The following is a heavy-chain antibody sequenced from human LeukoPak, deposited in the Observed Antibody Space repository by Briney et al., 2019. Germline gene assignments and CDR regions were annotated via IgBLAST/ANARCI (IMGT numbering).Heavy chain of an antibody. V-gene: IGHV4-59*08. CDR3: ARRAINSVMFDY. D-gene: IGHD3-16*01. CDR1: GDSISTYY. Sequence: SETLSLTCTVSGDSISTYYWSCIRQPPGKGLEWIGHIHYSGSTNYNPSLRSRVTISVDTSKNQFSLKLSSATAADTAVYFCARRAINSVMFDYWGQGTLVTVSS. J-gene: IGHJ4*02. CDR2: IHYSGST.